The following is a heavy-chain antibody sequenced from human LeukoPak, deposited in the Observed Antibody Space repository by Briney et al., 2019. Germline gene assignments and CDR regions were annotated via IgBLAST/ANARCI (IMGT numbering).Heavy chain of an antibody. D-gene: IGHD1-14*01. J-gene: IGHJ4*02. V-gene: IGHV3-64*01. Sequence: GGSLRLSCAASGFTFSSYAMHWVRQAPGKGLEYVSAISSNGGSTYYANSVKGRFTISRDNSKNTLYLRMGSLRAEDMAVYYCARGTPTGGYWGQGTLVTVSS. CDR3: ARGTPTGGY. CDR1: GFTFSSYA. CDR2: ISSNGGST.